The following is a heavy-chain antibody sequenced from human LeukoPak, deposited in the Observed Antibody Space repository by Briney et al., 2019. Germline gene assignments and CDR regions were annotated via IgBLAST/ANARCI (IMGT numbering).Heavy chain of an antibody. CDR1: GGSISGYY. CDR2: IYYSGST. Sequence: TSETLSLTCTVSGGSISGYYWSWIRQPPGKGLEWIGYIYYSGSTNYNPSLKSRVTISVDTSKNQFSLKLSSVTAADTAVYYCARDAPYYYDSSGSNNWFDPWGQGTLVTVSS. D-gene: IGHD3-22*01. CDR3: ARDAPYYYDSSGSNNWFDP. V-gene: IGHV4-59*01. J-gene: IGHJ5*02.